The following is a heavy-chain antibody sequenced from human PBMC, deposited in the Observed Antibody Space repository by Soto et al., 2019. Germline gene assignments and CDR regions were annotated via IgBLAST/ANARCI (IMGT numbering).Heavy chain of an antibody. CDR1: GFVFSSYA. D-gene: IGHD6-19*01. Sequence: EVQLLESGGGLVQPGGSLRLSCAASGFVFSSYAMSWVRQAPGKGLEWVSAISGSGTTAYYADSVKGRFIFSRDNPKNTMYLKMNSLRDEDTAVYFCAKTTDGWFSAFEIWGQGTVVTVSS. CDR3: AKTTDGWFSAFEI. CDR2: ISGSGTTA. J-gene: IGHJ3*02. V-gene: IGHV3-23*01.